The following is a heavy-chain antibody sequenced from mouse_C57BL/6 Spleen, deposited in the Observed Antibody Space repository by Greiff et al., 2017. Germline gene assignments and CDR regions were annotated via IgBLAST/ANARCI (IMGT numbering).Heavy chain of an antibody. J-gene: IGHJ3*01. CDR3: AKASGSNYRFAY. Sequence: QVQLQQSGAELARPGASVKLSCKASGYTFTSYGISWVKQRTGQGLEWIGEMYPRSGNTYYNEKFKGKATLTADKSSSTAYMALRSLTSEDSAVYFCAKASGSNYRFAYWVQGTLVTVSA. CDR1: GYTFTSYG. CDR2: MYPRSGNT. D-gene: IGHD1-1*01. V-gene: IGHV1-81*01.